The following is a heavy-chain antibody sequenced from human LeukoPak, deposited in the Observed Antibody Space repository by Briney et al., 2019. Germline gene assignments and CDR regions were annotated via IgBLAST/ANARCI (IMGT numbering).Heavy chain of an antibody. CDR3: ARGHYYDSSGYQIDY. Sequence: GGSLRLSCAASGFTFSSYAMHWVRQAPGKGLEWVAVISYDGGNKYYADSVKGRFTISRDNSKNTLYPQMNSLRAEDTAVYYCARGHYYDSSGYQIDYWGQGTLVTVSS. CDR1: GFTFSSYA. V-gene: IGHV3-30-3*01. J-gene: IGHJ4*02. CDR2: ISYDGGNK. D-gene: IGHD3-22*01.